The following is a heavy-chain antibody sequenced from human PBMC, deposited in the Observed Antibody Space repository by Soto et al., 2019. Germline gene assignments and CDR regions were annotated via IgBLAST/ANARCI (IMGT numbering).Heavy chain of an antibody. Sequence: QVQLVQSGAEVKKPGASVKVSCKASGYTFMNYGITWVRQAPGQGLEWMGWINSYNGNTIYAQKLQGRVTMTTDPSTNIAYLELRSLSSDDTAVYYCARSAGVVDGDDYRCQGTLLTVSS. D-gene: IGHD3-10*01. CDR3: ARSAGVVDGDDY. CDR1: GYTFMNYG. V-gene: IGHV1-18*01. J-gene: IGHJ4*02. CDR2: INSYNGNT.